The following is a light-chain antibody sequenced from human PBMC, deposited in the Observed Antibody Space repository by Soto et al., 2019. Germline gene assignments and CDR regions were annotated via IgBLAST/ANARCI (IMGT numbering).Light chain of an antibody. CDR1: QSISSW. CDR2: KAS. CDR3: QQYYSYWT. Sequence: IRMTKPHSTLSASVGDRLTITCRAGQSISSWLAWYQQKPGQAPKLLIYKASSLESGVPSRFSGSGTGTEFSLTSSSLQPDDFSTCYCQQYYSYWTFGQGTKVDIK. J-gene: IGKJ1*01. V-gene: IGKV1-5*03.